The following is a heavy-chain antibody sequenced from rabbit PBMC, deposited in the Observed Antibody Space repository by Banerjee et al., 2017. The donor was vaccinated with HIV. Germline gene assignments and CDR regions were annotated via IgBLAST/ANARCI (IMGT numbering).Heavy chain of an antibody. Sequence: QEQLEESGGGLVKPGGTLTLTCKASGIDFSNYFRLYWVRQAPGKGLEWIGYIDPLFGRTYYATWVNGRFTISRHNAQNTLYLQLDSLTAADTATYFCVRDRANIGGDYGPYYFDLWGQGTLVTVS. J-gene: IGHJ4*01. CDR2: IDPLFGRT. CDR3: VRDRANIGGDYGPYYFDL. V-gene: IGHV1S43*01. CDR1: GIDFSNYFR. D-gene: IGHD2-1*01.